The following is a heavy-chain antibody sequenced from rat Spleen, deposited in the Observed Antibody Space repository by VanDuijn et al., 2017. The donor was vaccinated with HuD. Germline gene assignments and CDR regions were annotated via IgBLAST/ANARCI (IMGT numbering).Heavy chain of an antibody. CDR1: GFTFSNYD. CDR2: ISYDGSST. Sequence: EVQLVESGGGLVQPGRSMKLSCAASGFTFSNYDMAWVRQAPKKGLEWVATISYDGSSTNYRDSVKGRFTISRDNAKSTLYLQMDSLRSEDTATYYCAREENYYDGSYYYGVMDAWGQGASVTVSS. V-gene: IGHV5-7*01. CDR3: AREENYYDGSYYYGVMDA. D-gene: IGHD1-12*02. J-gene: IGHJ4*01.